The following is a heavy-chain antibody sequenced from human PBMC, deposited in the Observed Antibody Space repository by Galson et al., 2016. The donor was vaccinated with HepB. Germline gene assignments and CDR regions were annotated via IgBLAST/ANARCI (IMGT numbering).Heavy chain of an antibody. CDR1: GLTFSSYA. V-gene: IGHV3-23*01. CDR2: IIASGDRT. D-gene: IGHD6-13*01. CDR3: AKERRGPQAGTWYYDL. J-gene: IGHJ2*01. Sequence: SLRLSCAASGLTFSSYAMSWVRQAPGKGLEWVSSIIASGDRTYYSESVKGRFTISRDNSKNTQYLQMNSLRAEDTAVYYCAKERRGPQAGTWYYDLWGRGTLVTVSS.